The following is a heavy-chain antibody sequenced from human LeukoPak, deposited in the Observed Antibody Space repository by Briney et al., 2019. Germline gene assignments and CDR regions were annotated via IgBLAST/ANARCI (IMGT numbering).Heavy chain of an antibody. J-gene: IGHJ5*02. CDR1: GYTFTSYA. D-gene: IGHD2-21*01. CDR2: INTNTGNP. Sequence: ASVKVSCKASGYTFTSYAMNWVRQAPGQGLEWMGWINTNTGNPTYAQGFTGRFVFSLDTSVSTAYLQISSLKAEDTAVYYCARRSHAQIANGWFDPWGQGTLVTVSS. V-gene: IGHV7-4-1*02. CDR3: ARRSHAQIANGWFDP.